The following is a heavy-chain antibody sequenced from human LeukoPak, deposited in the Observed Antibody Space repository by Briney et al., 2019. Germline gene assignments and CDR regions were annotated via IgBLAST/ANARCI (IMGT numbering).Heavy chain of an antibody. CDR1: GFTFSSYD. CDR3: ASGGYYYDSSGYYY. D-gene: IGHD3-22*01. Sequence: GGSLRLSCAASGFTFSSYDVHWVRQAPGKGLEWVAFIRYDGSNKYYADSVKGRFTISRDNSKNTLYLQMNSLRAEDTAVYYCASGGYYYDSSGYYYWGQGTLVTVSS. V-gene: IGHV3-30*02. CDR2: IRYDGSNK. J-gene: IGHJ4*02.